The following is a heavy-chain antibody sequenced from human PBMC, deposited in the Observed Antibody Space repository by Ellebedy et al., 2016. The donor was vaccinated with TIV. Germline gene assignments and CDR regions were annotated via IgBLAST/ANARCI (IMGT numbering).Heavy chain of an antibody. CDR2: LNPESGNT. V-gene: IGHV1-8*01. J-gene: IGHJ5*02. CDR3: ATSMIRGVIYPMPNNWFDP. CDR1: GYTFTSYD. Sequence: ASVKVSCKASGYTFTSYDINWVRQATGQGLEWMGWLNPESGNTGYAQKFQGRVTITTDTSTSTAYMELRSLRSEDTAVYYCATSMIRGVIYPMPNNWFDPWGQGTLVTVSS. D-gene: IGHD3-10*01.